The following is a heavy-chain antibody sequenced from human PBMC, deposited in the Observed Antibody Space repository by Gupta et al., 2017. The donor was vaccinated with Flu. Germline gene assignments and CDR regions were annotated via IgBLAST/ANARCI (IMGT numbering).Heavy chain of an antibody. CDR2: IYPSGST. Sequence: QLQLQESGSGLVKPSQTLSLTCAVSGGSINSGDYSWSWIRQPPGRGLEWIGYIYPSGSTYYNPSLESRGTISVDRSKNQLSLQLSSVTAADTALYYCARSTRATDYFSYYYMDVWGKGTTVTVSS. CDR1: GGSINSGDYS. CDR3: ARSTRATDYFSYYYMDV. D-gene: IGHD1-14*01. J-gene: IGHJ6*03. V-gene: IGHV4-30-2*01.